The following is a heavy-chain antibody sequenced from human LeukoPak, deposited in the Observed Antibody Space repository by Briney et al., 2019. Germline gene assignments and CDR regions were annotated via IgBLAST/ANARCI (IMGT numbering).Heavy chain of an antibody. CDR3: ARDGFGGIAAAGTRGGY. Sequence: ASVKVSCKASGYTFTSYAMHWVRQAPGQRLEWMGWINAGNGNTKYSQKFQGRVTITRDTSASTAYMELSSLRSEDTAVYYCARDGFGGIAAAGTRGGYGGQGTLVTVSS. CDR2: INAGNGNT. V-gene: IGHV1-3*01. CDR1: GYTFTSYA. J-gene: IGHJ4*02. D-gene: IGHD6-13*01.